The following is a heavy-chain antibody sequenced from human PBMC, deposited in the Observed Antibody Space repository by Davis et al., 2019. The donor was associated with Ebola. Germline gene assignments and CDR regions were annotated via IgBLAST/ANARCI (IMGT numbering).Heavy chain of an antibody. CDR2: IYDQST. Sequence: GGSLRLSCTASGFTVSSNHMSWVRQAPGKGLEWVSVIYDQSTAYADAVRGRFTISRDNAKNTVYLQMNSLRAEDTAVYFCARGAAGSGVYFDPWGQGTLVTVSS. J-gene: IGHJ5*02. V-gene: IGHV3-66*01. D-gene: IGHD2-15*01. CDR3: ARGAAGSGVYFDP. CDR1: GFTVSSNH.